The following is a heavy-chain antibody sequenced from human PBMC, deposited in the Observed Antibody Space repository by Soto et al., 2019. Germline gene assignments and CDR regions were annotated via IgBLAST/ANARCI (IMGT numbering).Heavy chain of an antibody. CDR2: INHSGST. Sequence: QVQLQQWGAGLLKPSETLSLTCAVYGGSFSGYYWSWIRQPPGKGLEWIGEINHSGSTNYNPSLKSRVTISVDTSKNQFSLKLSSVTAADTAVYYCATIRSDFWSGYYKGSWFDPWGQGTLVTVSS. V-gene: IGHV4-34*01. D-gene: IGHD3-3*01. J-gene: IGHJ5*02. CDR3: ATIRSDFWSGYYKGSWFDP. CDR1: GGSFSGYY.